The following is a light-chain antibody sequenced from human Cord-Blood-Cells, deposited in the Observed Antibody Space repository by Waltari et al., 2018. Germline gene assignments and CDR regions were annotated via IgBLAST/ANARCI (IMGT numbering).Light chain of an antibody. CDR3: CSYAGSSTVV. CDR1: SSDVGRYNL. CDR2: EGS. V-gene: IGLV2-23*01. J-gene: IGLJ2*01. Sequence: QSALTQPASVSGSPGQSITIPCTGTSSDVGRYNLVSWYQQHPGKAPKLMIYEGSKRPSGVSNRFSSSKSGNTASLTISGLQAEDEADYYCCSYAGSSTVVFGGGTKLTVL.